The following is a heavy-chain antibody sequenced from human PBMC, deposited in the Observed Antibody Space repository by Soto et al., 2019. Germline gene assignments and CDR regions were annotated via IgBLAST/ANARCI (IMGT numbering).Heavy chain of an antibody. CDR2: IWYDGSNK. CDR3: ARDFTPHDDGALYGPD. V-gene: IGHV3-33*01. J-gene: IGHJ4*02. CDR1: GFTFSSYG. Sequence: GGSLRLSCAASGFTFSSYGMHWVRQAPGKGLEWVAVIWYDGSNKYYADSVKGRFTISRDNSKNTLYLQMNSLRAEDTAVYYCARDFTPHDDGALYGPDWGQGTLVTVSS. D-gene: IGHD4-17*01.